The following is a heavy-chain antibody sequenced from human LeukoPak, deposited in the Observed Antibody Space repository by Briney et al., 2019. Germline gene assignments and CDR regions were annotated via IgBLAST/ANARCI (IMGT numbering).Heavy chain of an antibody. J-gene: IGHJ3*02. D-gene: IGHD2-21*02. Sequence: PAETLSLTCAVSGFSVRESNYWGWIRQPPGKGLEWIGNIHYLGNTYYNPSLENRVTISLDTSKNQFSLKLSSVTAADTDVYYCARVLIVVVTEENDAFDIWGQGTMVTVSS. CDR3: ARVLIVVVTEENDAFDI. CDR2: IHYLGNT. V-gene: IGHV4-38-2*01. CDR1: GFSVRESNY.